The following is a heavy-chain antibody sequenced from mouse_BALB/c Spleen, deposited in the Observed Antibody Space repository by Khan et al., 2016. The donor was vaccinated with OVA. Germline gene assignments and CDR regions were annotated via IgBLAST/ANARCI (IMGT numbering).Heavy chain of an antibody. CDR3: TRHGYVAWFTY. CDR1: GYSFTTYY. D-gene: IGHD2-2*01. V-gene: IGHV1S135*01. CDR2: IDPFSGGT. Sequence: VQLKESGPELMKPGTSVKISCKASGYSFTTYYIHWVMQSHETSLEWIGYIDPFSGGTTYNQKFKGKATLTVDNSSSTAYIHLSNLTSEDSAVYYCTRHGYVAWFTYWGQGTLVTVSA. J-gene: IGHJ3*01.